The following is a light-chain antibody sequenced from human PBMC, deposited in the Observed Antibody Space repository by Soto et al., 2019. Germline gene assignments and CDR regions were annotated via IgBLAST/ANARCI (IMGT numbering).Light chain of an antibody. CDR3: QQYGTSPRA. J-gene: IGKJ1*01. Sequence: EIVLTQSPGTLSLSPGERATLSCRASQSVPNNYLAWFQQRPGQAPRLLIYSASSRAAGVPDRFNGGGSGTDFTLAISRLEPEDFAVYYCQQYGTSPRAFDQGTKVEIK. CDR2: SAS. CDR1: QSVPNNY. V-gene: IGKV3-20*01.